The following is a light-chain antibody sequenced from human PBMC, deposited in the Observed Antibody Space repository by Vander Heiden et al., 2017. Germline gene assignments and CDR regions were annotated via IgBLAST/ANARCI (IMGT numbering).Light chain of an antibody. CDR1: QSVSSN. V-gene: IGKV3-15*01. J-gene: IGKJ4*01. Sequence: EIVMTQSPATLSVSPGERATLSCRASQSVSSNLAWYQQKPGQAPRLLIYGASTRATGIPARFSGSGYGTEFTLTISSLQSEDFAVYYCQQYNNWPPLTFGGRTKVEIK. CDR2: GAS. CDR3: QQYNNWPPLT.